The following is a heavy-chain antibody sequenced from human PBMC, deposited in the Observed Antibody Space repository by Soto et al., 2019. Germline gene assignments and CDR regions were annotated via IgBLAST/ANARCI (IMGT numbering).Heavy chain of an antibody. Sequence: LRLSCAASGFAFSSHGLHWVRQTPGKGLEWVAFISYDGINKYYAESVKGRFTISRDSSKNTLFLRMNSLRADDTAVYYCARDNEQWLVGTYYFDYWGQGTLVTVSS. CDR2: ISYDGINK. CDR1: GFAFSSHG. CDR3: ARDNEQWLVGTYYFDY. V-gene: IGHV3-30*03. J-gene: IGHJ4*02. D-gene: IGHD6-19*01.